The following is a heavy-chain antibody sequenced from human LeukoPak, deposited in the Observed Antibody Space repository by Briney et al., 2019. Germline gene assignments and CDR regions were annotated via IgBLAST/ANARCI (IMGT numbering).Heavy chain of an antibody. CDR3: AKERKEVVLLWFGELGS. CDR2: ISGSGDGT. Sequence: GGSLRLSCAASGFTFSTYAMSWVRQAPGKGLEWVSAISGSGDGTYYADSVKGRFTISRDNSRNTVFLQINSLRAEDTAVYYCAKERKEVVLLWFGELGSWGQGTLVTVSP. V-gene: IGHV3-23*01. D-gene: IGHD3-10*01. J-gene: IGHJ4*02. CDR1: GFTFSTYA.